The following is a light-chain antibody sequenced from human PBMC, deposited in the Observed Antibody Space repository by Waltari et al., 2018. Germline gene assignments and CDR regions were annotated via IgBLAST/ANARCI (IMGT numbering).Light chain of an antibody. CDR3: QNYVRLPAT. Sequence: EIVLTQSPGTLSLSPGERATLACRASQRVGRSLAWYQQKPGQAPRLLIYDASRRATGIPDRFSGSGSGTDLSLTISRLEPEDFAVYYCQNYVRLPATFGQGTKVEI. J-gene: IGKJ1*01. CDR2: DAS. V-gene: IGKV3-20*01. CDR1: QRVGRS.